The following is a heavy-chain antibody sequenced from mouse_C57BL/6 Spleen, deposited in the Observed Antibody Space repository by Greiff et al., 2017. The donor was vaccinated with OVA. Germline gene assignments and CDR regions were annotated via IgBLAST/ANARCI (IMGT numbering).Heavy chain of an antibody. CDR2: IYPSDSET. Sequence: VQLQQSGAELVRPGSSVKLSCKASGYTFTSYWMDWVKQRPGQGLEWIGNIYPSDSETHYNQKFKDKATLTVDKSSSTAYMQLSSLTSEASAVYYGAGSDGSSYPYYYYGYWGQGTTLPVAS. V-gene: IGHV1-61*01. CDR1: GYTFTSYW. J-gene: IGHJ2*01. D-gene: IGHD1-1*01. CDR3: AGSDGSSYPYYYYGY.